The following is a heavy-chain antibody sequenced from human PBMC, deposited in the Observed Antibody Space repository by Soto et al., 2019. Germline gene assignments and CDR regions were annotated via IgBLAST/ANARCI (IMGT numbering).Heavy chain of an antibody. V-gene: IGHV4-4*02. J-gene: IGHJ6*03. Sequence: SETLSLTCAVSSGSISSSNWWSWVRQPPGKGLEWIGEIYHSGSTNYNPSLKSRVTISVDKSKNQFSLKLSSVTAADTAVYYCARRAQYYDFWSGSQPYYYYMDVRGKGTTVTVSS. CDR2: IYHSGST. D-gene: IGHD3-3*01. CDR1: SGSISSSNW. CDR3: ARRAQYYDFWSGSQPYYYYMDV.